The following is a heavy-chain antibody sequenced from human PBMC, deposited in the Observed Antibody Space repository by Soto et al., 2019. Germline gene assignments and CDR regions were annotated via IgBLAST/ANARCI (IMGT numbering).Heavy chain of an antibody. CDR3: ARVKVVPAAIRYGMNV. D-gene: IGHD2-2*01. CDR1: GYTFTSYA. J-gene: IGHJ6*02. CDR2: INAGNGNT. Sequence: QVQLVQSGAEVKKPGASVKVSCKASGYTFTSYAMHWVRQAPGQRLEWMGWINAGNGNTKYSQKFQGRVTITRDTPANTAYMELNSLRSEDTAGYYCARVKVVPAAIRYGMNVWGQGTTVTVSS. V-gene: IGHV1-3*01.